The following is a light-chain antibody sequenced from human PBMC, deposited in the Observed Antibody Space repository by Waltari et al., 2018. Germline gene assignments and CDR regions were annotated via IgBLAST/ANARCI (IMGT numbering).Light chain of an antibody. J-gene: IGLJ2*01. CDR2: RNN. V-gene: IGLV1-47*01. Sequence: QSVLTQPPSASGTPGQRVTISCSGSSSNIGSNYVYWYQQLPGTAPKLLIYRNNQWPSGVPVRFSVSKAGTSAVLAISGCRSEDEADYYCAAWDDSLSGPVFGGGTKLTVL. CDR1: SSNIGSNY. CDR3: AAWDDSLSGPV.